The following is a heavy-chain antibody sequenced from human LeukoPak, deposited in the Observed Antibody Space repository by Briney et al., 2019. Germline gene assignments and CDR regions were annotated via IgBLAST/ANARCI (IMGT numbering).Heavy chain of an antibody. CDR3: ARDRRDYYDGLS. CDR2: IYYSGST. CDR1: GGSISSGGYY. V-gene: IGHV4-31*03. Sequence: SQTLSLTCTVSGGSISSGGYYWIWIRQHPGKGLEWIGYIYYSGSTYYNPSLKSRVTISVDTSKNQFSLKLSSVTAADTAVYYCARDRRDYYDGLSWGQGTLVTVSS. D-gene: IGHD3-22*01. J-gene: IGHJ4*02.